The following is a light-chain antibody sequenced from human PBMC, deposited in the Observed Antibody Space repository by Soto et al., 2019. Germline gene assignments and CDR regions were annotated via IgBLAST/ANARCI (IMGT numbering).Light chain of an antibody. J-gene: IGLJ3*02. V-gene: IGLV2-8*01. CDR2: EVT. CDR1: SSDVGEYDY. CDR3: SSFAGSNIWV. Sequence: QSVLTQPPSASGSPGQSVTISCTGSSSDVGEYDYVSWYQQHPGKAPKLMIHEVTKRPSGVPDRFSGSKSGNTASLTVSGLQAEDEANYYCSSFAGSNIWVFGGGTKVTVL.